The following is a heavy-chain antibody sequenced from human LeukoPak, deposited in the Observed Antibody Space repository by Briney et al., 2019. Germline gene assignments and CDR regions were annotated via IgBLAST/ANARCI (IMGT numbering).Heavy chain of an antibody. CDR1: GGSISSGGYY. D-gene: IGHD3-10*01. J-gene: IGHJ3*02. V-gene: IGHV4-31*03. Sequence: SQTLSLTCTVSGGSISSGGYYWSWIRQHPGKGLEWIGYIYYSWSTYYNPSLKSRVTISVDTSKNQFSLKLSSVTAADTAVYYCARTRLMVRGPNGAFDIWGQGTMVTVSS. CDR2: IYYSWST. CDR3: ARTRLMVRGPNGAFDI.